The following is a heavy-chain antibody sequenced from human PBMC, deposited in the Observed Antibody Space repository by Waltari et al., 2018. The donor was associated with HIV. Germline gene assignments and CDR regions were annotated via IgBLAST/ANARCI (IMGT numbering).Heavy chain of an antibody. D-gene: IGHD3-16*01. CDR3: ARGTFYDDEVGAHRYRPFDA. CDR1: GGDFSDYW. CDR2: IIPYFGFA. Sequence: QVRLVQSGPEVKRTGSSVRVSCKSSGGDFSDYWLRWVRQAPGQGLQWTGEIIPYFGFANTAETLRARVSIEADESKNTVYLELRSLTVQDSATYFCARGTFYDDEVGAHRYRPFDAWGQGTPVSVSS. J-gene: IGHJ4*02. V-gene: IGHV1-69*01.